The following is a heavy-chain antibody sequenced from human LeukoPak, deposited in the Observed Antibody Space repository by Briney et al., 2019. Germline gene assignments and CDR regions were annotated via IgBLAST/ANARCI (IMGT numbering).Heavy chain of an antibody. D-gene: IGHD1-1*01. CDR1: GFTFSQYW. V-gene: IGHV3-74*01. Sequence: GGSLRLSCEASGFTFSQYWMHWVRQAPGKGLVWVSRIDPDGSSTNYADSVKGRFTISRDNAKNTLYLQMSSLRAEDTAVYYCAKRSGQTTDYWGQGTLVTVSS. CDR2: IDPDGSST. CDR3: AKRSGQTTDY. J-gene: IGHJ4*02.